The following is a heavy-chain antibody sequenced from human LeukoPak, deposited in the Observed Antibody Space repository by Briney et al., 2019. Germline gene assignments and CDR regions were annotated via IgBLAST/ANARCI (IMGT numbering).Heavy chain of an antibody. V-gene: IGHV4-38-2*02. CDR3: ARDRAITFGGVIVD. CDR1: GYSISTGSY. J-gene: IGHJ4*02. Sequence: PSETLSLTCTVSGYSISTGSYWGWIRQPPGKGLEWIGNIQYRGDSYYNPSLKSRVTMSVDTSKNQFSLKLSSVTAADTAVYYCARDRAITFGGVIVDWGQGTLVTVSS. CDR2: IQYRGDS. D-gene: IGHD3-16*02.